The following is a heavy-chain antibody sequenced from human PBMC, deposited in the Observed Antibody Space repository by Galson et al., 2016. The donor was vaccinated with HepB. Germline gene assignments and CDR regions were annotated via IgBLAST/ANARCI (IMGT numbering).Heavy chain of an antibody. CDR3: AIFDLGYCSGGSCSH. V-gene: IGHV4-4*02. Sequence: ETLSLTCAVSGGSVSSNYWWTWVRQPPGQGLEWIGEIFHSGSTNYNPSLKSRVTISLDKSKDQFSLKLNSVTAADTAVYYCAIFDLGYCSGGSCSHWGQGILVTVSS. CDR2: IFHSGST. D-gene: IGHD2-15*01. J-gene: IGHJ4*02. CDR1: GGSVSSNYW.